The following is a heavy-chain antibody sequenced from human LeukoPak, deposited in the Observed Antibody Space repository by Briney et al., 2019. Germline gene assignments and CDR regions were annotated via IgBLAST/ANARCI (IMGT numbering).Heavy chain of an antibody. Sequence: GGSLRLSCAASGFTFSSYWMSWDRQAPGKGLEWVANIKQDGSEKYYVDSVKGRFTISRDNAKNSLYLQMNSLRAEDTAVYYCARLTYYYDSSGWGNDYWGQGTLVTVSS. CDR2: IKQDGSEK. CDR3: ARLTYYYDSSGWGNDY. J-gene: IGHJ4*02. D-gene: IGHD3-22*01. V-gene: IGHV3-7*01. CDR1: GFTFSSYW.